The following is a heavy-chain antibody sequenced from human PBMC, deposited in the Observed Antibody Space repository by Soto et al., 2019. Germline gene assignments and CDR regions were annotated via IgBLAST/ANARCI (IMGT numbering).Heavy chain of an antibody. CDR2: ISGSGKNT. J-gene: IGHJ6*02. D-gene: IGHD5-18*01. CDR1: GFTFSSHG. CDR3: AKVGGYSFHYLNDNAMDV. V-gene: IGHV3-23*01. Sequence: LRLSWPASGFTFSSHGMSWFRQAPGKGLEWVSGISGSGKNTYYADSVKGRFSISRDNSKNTLYLQMNSLRAEDTALYYCAKVGGYSFHYLNDNAMDVCGQATTV.